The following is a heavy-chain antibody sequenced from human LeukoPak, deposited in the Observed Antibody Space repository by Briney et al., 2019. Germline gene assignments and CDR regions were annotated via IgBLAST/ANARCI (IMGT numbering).Heavy chain of an antibody. CDR3: ARLRVSGYSSGPSDY. CDR2: IYYSGST. D-gene: IGHD6-19*01. J-gene: IGHJ4*02. V-gene: IGHV4-39*01. Sequence: SETLSLTCTFSGGSISSSSYYWGWIRQPPGKGLEWVGSIYYSGSTYYNPSLKSRVTISVDTSKNQFSLKLSSVTAADTAVYYCARLRVSGYSSGPSDYWGQGTLVTVSS. CDR1: GGSISSSSYY.